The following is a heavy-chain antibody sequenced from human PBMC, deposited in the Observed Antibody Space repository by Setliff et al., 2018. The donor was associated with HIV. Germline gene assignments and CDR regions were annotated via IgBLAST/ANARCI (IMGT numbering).Heavy chain of an antibody. Sequence: SETLSLTCTVSGGSITSGPYYWGWIRHPPGKGLEWIGNILDGQITFFNPSLKSRGTISVDPSKNQFSLKVRSVIAADTALYYCARGRNYGSPYFYYMDVWATGTTVTVSS. CDR1: GGSITSGPYY. D-gene: IGHD3-10*01. J-gene: IGHJ6*03. CDR2: ILDGQIT. V-gene: IGHV4-39*07. CDR3: ARGRNYGSPYFYYMDV.